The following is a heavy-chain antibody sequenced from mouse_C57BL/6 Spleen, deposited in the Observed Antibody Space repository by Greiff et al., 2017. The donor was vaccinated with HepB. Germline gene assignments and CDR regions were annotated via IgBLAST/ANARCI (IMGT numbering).Heavy chain of an antibody. V-gene: IGHV1-15*01. Sequence: QVQLQQSGAELVRPGASVTLSCKASGYTFTDYEMHWVKQTPVHGLEWIGAIDPETGGTAYNQKFKGKAILTADKSSSTAYMELRSLTSEDSAVYYCTREGDGYYVDAMDYWGQGTSVTVSS. CDR1: GYTFTDYE. CDR3: TREGDGYYVDAMDY. CDR2: IDPETGGT. J-gene: IGHJ4*01. D-gene: IGHD2-3*01.